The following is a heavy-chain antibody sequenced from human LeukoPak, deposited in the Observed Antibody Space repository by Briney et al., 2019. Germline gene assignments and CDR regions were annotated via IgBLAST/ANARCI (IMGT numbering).Heavy chain of an antibody. Sequence: GGSLRLSCAASGFTFSSYRMYWVRQAPGKGLEWVSAISGSGGSTYYADSVKGRFTISRDNAMNTLYLQMNSLRAEDTAVYYCTRSIAGQYYFDYWGQGTLVTVSS. J-gene: IGHJ4*02. D-gene: IGHD6-6*01. CDR2: ISGSGGST. CDR3: TRSIAGQYYFDY. V-gene: IGHV3-74*01. CDR1: GFTFSSYR.